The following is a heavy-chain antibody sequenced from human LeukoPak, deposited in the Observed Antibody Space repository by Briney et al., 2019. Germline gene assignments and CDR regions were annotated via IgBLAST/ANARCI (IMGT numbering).Heavy chain of an antibody. D-gene: IGHD2-2*01. CDR3: ARIYCSSTSCNGEGFDP. Sequence: SETLSLTCTVSGGSISSSGYYWGWIRQPPGKGLEWIGSIYYSGSTYYNPSLKSRVTISVDTSKNQFSLKLSSVTAADTAVYYCARIYCSSTSCNGEGFDPWGQGTLVTVSS. V-gene: IGHV4-39*01. J-gene: IGHJ5*02. CDR1: GGSISSSGYY. CDR2: IYYSGST.